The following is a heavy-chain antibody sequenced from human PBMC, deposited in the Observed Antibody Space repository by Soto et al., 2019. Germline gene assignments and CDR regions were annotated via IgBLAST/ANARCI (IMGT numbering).Heavy chain of an antibody. CDR2: INAGNGNT. J-gene: IGHJ5*02. D-gene: IGHD2-21*01. CDR1: GYSFTSYA. Sequence: ASVKVSCKASGYSFTSYAMHWVRQAPGQRLEWMGWINAGNGNTKYSQKFQGRVTITRDTSASTAYMELSSLRSEDTAMYYCARDGAGAYGLGWFDPWGQGILVTVSS. V-gene: IGHV1-3*01. CDR3: ARDGAGAYGLGWFDP.